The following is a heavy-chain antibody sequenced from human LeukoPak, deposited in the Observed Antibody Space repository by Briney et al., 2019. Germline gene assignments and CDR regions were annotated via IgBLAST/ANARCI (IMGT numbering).Heavy chain of an antibody. CDR1: GGSFSGYY. CDR2: MNHSGRT. Sequence: PSETLSLACAVYGGSFSGYYWRWIRQPPGKGLEWIGEMNHSGRTNYNPSLKSRVTVSVDTSKNQFSLKLSSVTAADTAVYYCARGGGNLLPYFDPKNYYYMDVWGKGTTVTVSS. V-gene: IGHV4-34*01. D-gene: IGHD3-9*01. CDR3: ARGGGNLLPYFDPKNYYYMDV. J-gene: IGHJ6*03.